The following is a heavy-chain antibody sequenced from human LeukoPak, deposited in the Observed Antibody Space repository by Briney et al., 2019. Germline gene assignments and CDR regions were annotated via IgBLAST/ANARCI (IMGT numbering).Heavy chain of an antibody. CDR3: ARVISSGLLRFSRNWFDP. V-gene: IGHV4-31*03. D-gene: IGHD3-3*01. CDR2: IYYSGST. Sequence: SQTLSLTCTVSGGSISSGGYYWRWIRQHPGKGLEWIGYIYYSGSTYYNPSLKSRVTISVDTSKNQFSLKLSSVTAADTAVYYCARVISSGLLRFSRNWFDPWGQGTLVTVSS. J-gene: IGHJ5*02. CDR1: GGSISSGGYY.